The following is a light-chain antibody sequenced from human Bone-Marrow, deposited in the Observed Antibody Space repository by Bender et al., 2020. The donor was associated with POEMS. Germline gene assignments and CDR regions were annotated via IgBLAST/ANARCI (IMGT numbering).Light chain of an antibody. CDR1: SSNIGAHA. V-gene: IGLV1-44*01. J-gene: IGLJ3*02. CDR3: AVWDDILNGLV. CDR2: SSH. Sequence: QSVLTQPPSASGTPGQRVTISCSGGSSNIGAHAVNWYQHLPGTAPKLLIYSSHRRPSEVPDRFSGSRSGTSASLAISGLQSEDEADYYCAVWDDILNGLVFGGGTKLTVL.